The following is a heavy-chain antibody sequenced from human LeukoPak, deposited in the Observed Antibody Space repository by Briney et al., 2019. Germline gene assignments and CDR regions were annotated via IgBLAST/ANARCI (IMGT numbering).Heavy chain of an antibody. CDR2: INHSGST. J-gene: IGHJ4*02. CDR1: GGSFSGYY. Sequence: SETLSLTCAVYGGSFSGYYWSWIRQPPGKGLEWIGEINHSGSTNYNPSLKSRVTISVDTSKNQFSLKLSSVTAADTAVYYCARLPDYWGQGTLVTVSS. CDR3: ARLPDY. V-gene: IGHV4-34*01.